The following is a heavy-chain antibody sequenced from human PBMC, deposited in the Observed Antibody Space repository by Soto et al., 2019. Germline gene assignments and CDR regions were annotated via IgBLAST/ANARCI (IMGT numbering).Heavy chain of an antibody. CDR3: ARAARFYGSGSPKGDY. V-gene: IGHV1-18*01. J-gene: IGHJ4*02. CDR1: GYTFTSYG. Sequence: QVQLVQSGAEVKKPGASVKVSCKASGYTFTSYGISWVRQAPGQGLEWMGWISAYNGNTNYAQKLQGRVTVTTDTSTSTAYMELRSLTSDDTAVYYCARAARFYGSGSPKGDYWGQGTLVTVSS. CDR2: ISAYNGNT. D-gene: IGHD3-10*01.